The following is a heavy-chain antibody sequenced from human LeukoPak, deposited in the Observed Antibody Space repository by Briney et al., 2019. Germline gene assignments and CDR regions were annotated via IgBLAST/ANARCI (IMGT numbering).Heavy chain of an antibody. CDR3: ARSGAASGWYYY. CDR1: GFTFSSYW. Sequence: GGFLRLSCAASGFTFSSYWMHWVRQAPGRGPVWVSRINGDGSSTSYADSVKGRFTISRDNAKNTVYLQMNSLRAEDTAVYYCARSGAASGWYYYWGEGTLVTVSS. J-gene: IGHJ4*02. CDR2: INGDGSST. V-gene: IGHV3-74*01. D-gene: IGHD6-19*01.